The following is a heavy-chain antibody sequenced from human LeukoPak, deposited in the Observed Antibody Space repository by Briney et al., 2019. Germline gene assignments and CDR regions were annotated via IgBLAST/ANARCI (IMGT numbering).Heavy chain of an antibody. CDR2: SSRSSSTI. D-gene: IGHD3-22*01. CDR3: ARDMGSHYDSSGYYY. Sequence: GGSLRLSCAASGFTFSGYSMNWVPEAPGKGLEWVSYSSRSSSTIYSADSVKGRLTISRDNAKNSLYLQMNSLRAEDTAVYYCARDMGSHYDSSGYYYWGQGTLVTVSS. V-gene: IGHV3-48*01. CDR1: GFTFSGYS. J-gene: IGHJ4*02.